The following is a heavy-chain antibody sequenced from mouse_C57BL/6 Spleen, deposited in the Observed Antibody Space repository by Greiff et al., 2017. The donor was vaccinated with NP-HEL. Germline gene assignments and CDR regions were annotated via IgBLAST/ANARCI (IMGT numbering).Heavy chain of an antibody. CDR2: IDSSDSYT. CDR3: ARRGVGPWFAY. D-gene: IGHD1-1*01. J-gene: IGHJ3*01. CDR1: GYTFTSYW. V-gene: IGHV1-69*01. Sequence: QVQLQQPGAELVMPGASVKLSCKASGYTFTSYWMHWVKQRPGQGLEWIGEIDSSDSYTNYNQKFKGKSTLTVDKSSSTAYMQHSSLTSEDSAVYYCARRGVGPWFAYWGQGTLVTVSA.